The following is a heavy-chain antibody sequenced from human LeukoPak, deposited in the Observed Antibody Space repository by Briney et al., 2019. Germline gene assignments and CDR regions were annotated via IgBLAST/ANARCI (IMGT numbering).Heavy chain of an antibody. V-gene: IGHV1-69*05. Sequence: ASVKVSCKASGGTFSSYAISWVRQAPGQGLEWMGGIIPIFGTANYAQKFQGRVTITTDESTSTAYMELRSLRSDDTAVYYCARALGRWLPPLGYWGQGTLVTVSS. CDR3: ARALGRWLPPLGY. J-gene: IGHJ4*02. D-gene: IGHD5-24*01. CDR1: GGTFSSYA. CDR2: IIPIFGTA.